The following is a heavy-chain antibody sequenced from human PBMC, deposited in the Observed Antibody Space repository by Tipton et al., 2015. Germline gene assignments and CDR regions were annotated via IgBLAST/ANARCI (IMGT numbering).Heavy chain of an antibody. CDR3: ARVRRWFGEPKSEYYFDH. CDR1: GASITSFY. CDR2: ILNTGPT. V-gene: IGHV4-59*01. D-gene: IGHD3-10*01. J-gene: IGHJ4*02. Sequence: TLSLTCAVSGASITSFYWSWLRQSPGKGLDCLGYILNTGPTTYNPSLKSRVTISVDTPKTRFSLKLTSVTAADTAVYYCARVRRWFGEPKSEYYFDHWGQGIQVTVST.